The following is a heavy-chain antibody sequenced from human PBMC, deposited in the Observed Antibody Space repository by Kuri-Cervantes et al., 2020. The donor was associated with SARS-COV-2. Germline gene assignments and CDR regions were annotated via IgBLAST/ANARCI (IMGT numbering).Heavy chain of an antibody. J-gene: IGHJ6*03. Sequence: SETLSLTCTVSGGSISSGSYYWSWIRQPAGKGLEWIGYIYTSGSTNYNPSLKSRVTISVDTSKNQFSLKLSSVTAADTAVYYCARPPPILGVEGSYYYYYMDVWGKGTTVTVSS. D-gene: IGHD2-15*01. CDR3: ARPPPILGVEGSYYYYYMDV. CDR2: IYTSGST. V-gene: IGHV4-61*09. CDR1: GGSISSGSYY.